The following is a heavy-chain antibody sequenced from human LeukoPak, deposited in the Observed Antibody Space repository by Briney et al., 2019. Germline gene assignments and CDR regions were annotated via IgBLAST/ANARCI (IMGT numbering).Heavy chain of an antibody. CDR3: ARDLNPTHYFDY. CDR1: GYSISSGYY. V-gene: IGHV4-38-2*02. CDR2: IYHSGYT. Sequence: SETLSLTCNVSGYSISSGYYWAWIRQAPGKGLEWIGSIYHSGYTHYNPSLKGRVTISVDTSKNDFSLKLSSVAAADAAIYYCARDLNPTHYFDYWGQGTLVTVSS. J-gene: IGHJ4*02.